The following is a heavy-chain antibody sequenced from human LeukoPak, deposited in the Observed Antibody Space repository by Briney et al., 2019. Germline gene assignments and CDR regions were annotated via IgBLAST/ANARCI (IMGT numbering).Heavy chain of an antibody. V-gene: IGHV3-23*01. CDR3: AKDDHGGSGWRDYFDY. D-gene: IGHD6-19*01. CDR1: GFTFSSYA. J-gene: IGHJ4*02. CDR2: ITGSGGST. Sequence: GGSLRLSCAASGFTFSSYAMSWVRQAPGKGLEWVSVITGSGGSTYYADSVKGRFTLSRDNSKNTLYLQMNSLRAEDTAVYYCAKDDHGGSGWRDYFDYWGQGTLVTVSS.